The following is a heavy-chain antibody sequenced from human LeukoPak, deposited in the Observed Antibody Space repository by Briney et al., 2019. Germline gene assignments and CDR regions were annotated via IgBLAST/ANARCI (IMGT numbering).Heavy chain of an antibody. CDR3: ARNGGEEVVPAAIDFDY. Sequence: SETLSLTCTVSGGSISSYYWSWIRQPPGKGLEWIGYIYYSESTNYNPSLKSRVTISVDTSKNQFSLKLSSVTAADTAVYYCARNGGEEVVPAAIDFDYWGQGTLVTVSS. V-gene: IGHV4-59*01. D-gene: IGHD2-2*01. CDR2: IYYSEST. J-gene: IGHJ4*02. CDR1: GGSISSYY.